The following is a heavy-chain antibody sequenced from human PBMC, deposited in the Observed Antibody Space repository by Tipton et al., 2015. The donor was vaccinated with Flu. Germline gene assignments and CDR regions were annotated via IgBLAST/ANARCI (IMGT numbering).Heavy chain of an antibody. V-gene: IGHV3-33*01. CDR2: IWYDGSNK. CDR1: GFTFSNYG. J-gene: IGHJ4*02. CDR3: ARELGSDYFDY. Sequence: LSLTCAASGFTFSNYGMHWVAVIWYDGSNKYYADFVKGRFTISRDNSKNTVYLQMSSLRAEDTAVYYCARELGSDYFDYWGQGTLVTVSS. D-gene: IGHD7-27*01.